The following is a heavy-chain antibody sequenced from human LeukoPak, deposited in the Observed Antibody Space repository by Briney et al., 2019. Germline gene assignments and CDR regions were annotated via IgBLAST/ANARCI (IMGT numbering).Heavy chain of an antibody. V-gene: IGHV3-30*18. D-gene: IGHD3-22*01. CDR2: ISYDGSNK. CDR3: AKAGASSGPLDY. Sequence: GGSLRLSCAASGFTFSSYGMHWVRQAPGKGLEWVAVISYDGSNKYYADSVKGRFTISRDNSKNTLYLQMNSLRAEDTAVYYRAKAGASSGPLDYWGQGTLVTVSS. J-gene: IGHJ4*02. CDR1: GFTFSSYG.